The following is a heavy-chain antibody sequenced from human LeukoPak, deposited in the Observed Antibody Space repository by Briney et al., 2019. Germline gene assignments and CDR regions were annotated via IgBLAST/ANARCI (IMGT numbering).Heavy chain of an antibody. CDR1: GVSISSGDYY. D-gene: IGHD1-14*01. CDR2: VCCGGRH. J-gene: IGHJ4*02. Sequence: PWETLSLTCTVSGVSISSGDYYWGCIRRPPGQGLVSSGCVCCGGRHYYNPSLKSRTTISVDTSKNQFSLKLSSVTAADTAVYYCARVPNQSKYSVGNYWGQGTLVTVSS. V-gene: IGHV4-30-4*01. CDR3: ARVPNQSKYSVGNY.